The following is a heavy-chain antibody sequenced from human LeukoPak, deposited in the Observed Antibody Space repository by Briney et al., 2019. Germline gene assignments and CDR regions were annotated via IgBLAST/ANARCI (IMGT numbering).Heavy chain of an antibody. J-gene: IGHJ1*01. V-gene: IGHV1-2*02. CDR1: GYTFTGYY. CDR3: ARGPSRSGSYSILPAEYFQH. Sequence: ASVTVSCKASGYTFTGYYMHWVRQAPGQGLEWMGWINPNSGGTNYAQKLQGRVTMTTDTSTSTAYMELRSLRSDDTAVYYCARGPSRSGSYSILPAEYFQHWGQGTLVTVSS. D-gene: IGHD1-26*01. CDR2: INPNSGGT.